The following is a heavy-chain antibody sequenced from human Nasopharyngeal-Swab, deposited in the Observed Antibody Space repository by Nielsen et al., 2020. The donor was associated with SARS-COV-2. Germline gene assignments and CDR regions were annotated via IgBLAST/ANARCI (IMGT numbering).Heavy chain of an antibody. CDR1: GYRFTSYW. CDR3: ARHEYSSSWYGNYYYYYYGMDV. D-gene: IGHD6-13*01. Sequence: KVSCKGSGYRFTSYWIGWVRQMPGKGLEWMGIIYPGDSDTRYSPSFQGQVTISADKSISTAYLQWSSLKASDTAMYYCARHEYSSSWYGNYYYYYYGMDVWGQGTTVTVSS. CDR2: IYPGDSDT. V-gene: IGHV5-51*01. J-gene: IGHJ6*02.